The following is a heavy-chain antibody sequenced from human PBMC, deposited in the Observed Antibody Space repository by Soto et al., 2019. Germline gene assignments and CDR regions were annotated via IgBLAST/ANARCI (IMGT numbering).Heavy chain of an antibody. Sequence: GASVKVSCKASGYTFTGYYMHWVRQAPGQGLEWMGWINPNSGGTNYAQKFQGWVTMTRDTSISTAYMELSRLRSDDTAVYYCARAFKITMVRGVIITTIDTDYYYYGMDVWGQGTTVTLSS. CDR3: ARAFKITMVRGVIITTIDTDYYYYGMDV. V-gene: IGHV1-2*04. CDR2: INPNSGGT. CDR1: GYTFTGYY. D-gene: IGHD3-10*01. J-gene: IGHJ6*02.